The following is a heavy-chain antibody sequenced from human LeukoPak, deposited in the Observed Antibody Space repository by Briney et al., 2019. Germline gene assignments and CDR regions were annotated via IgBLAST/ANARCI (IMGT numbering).Heavy chain of an antibody. CDR3: ARVRYCDY. CDR2: ISYDGSNK. D-gene: IGHD1-14*01. Sequence: PGGSLRLSCAASGFTFSSYAMHWVRQAPGKRLEWVAVISYDGSNKYYADSVKGRFTISRDNSKNTLYLQMNSLRAEDTAVYYCARVRYCDYWGQGTLVTVSS. V-gene: IGHV3-30-3*01. J-gene: IGHJ4*02. CDR1: GFTFSSYA.